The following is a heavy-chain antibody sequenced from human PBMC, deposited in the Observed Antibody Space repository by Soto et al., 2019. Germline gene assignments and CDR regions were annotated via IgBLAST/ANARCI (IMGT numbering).Heavy chain of an antibody. CDR1: GFSLSTSGVG. Sequence: QITLKESGPTLVKPTQTLTLTCTFSGFSLSTSGVGVGWIRQPPGKALEWLALIYWDDDKRYSPSLKSRLTITKDTSKNQVVLTMTNMDPVDTATYCCAHIRITTRYYYYYGMDVWGQGTTVTVSS. CDR2: IYWDDDK. CDR3: AHIRITTRYYYYYGMDV. V-gene: IGHV2-5*02. J-gene: IGHJ6*02.